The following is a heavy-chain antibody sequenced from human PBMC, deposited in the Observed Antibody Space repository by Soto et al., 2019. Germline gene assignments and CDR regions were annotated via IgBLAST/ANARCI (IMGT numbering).Heavy chain of an antibody. CDR1: GFSFSKYA. D-gene: IGHD6-19*01. J-gene: IGHJ4*02. CDR2: ITYDATNE. CDR3: ARKAVPDF. Sequence: GGYLRLSCAASGFSFSKYAMHWVRQAPGKGLEWVAVITYDATNEYYADSVKGRFTISRDNSNNTLSLHMSSLRLADTAVYYCARKAVPDFWGQGTLVTVSS. V-gene: IGHV3-30-3*01.